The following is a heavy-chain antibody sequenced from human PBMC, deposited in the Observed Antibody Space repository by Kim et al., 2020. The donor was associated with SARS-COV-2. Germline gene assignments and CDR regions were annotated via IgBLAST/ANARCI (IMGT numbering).Heavy chain of an antibody. V-gene: IGHV4-31*02. CDR3: ARGDGSGSYYPDY. Sequence: YNPSLKSRVTISVATSKNQFSLKLSSVTAADTAVYYCARGDGSGSYYPDYWGQGTLVTVSS. D-gene: IGHD3-10*01. J-gene: IGHJ4*02.